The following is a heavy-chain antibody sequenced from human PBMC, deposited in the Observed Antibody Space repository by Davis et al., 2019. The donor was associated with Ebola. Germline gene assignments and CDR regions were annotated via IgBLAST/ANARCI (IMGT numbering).Heavy chain of an antibody. CDR3: ARRPRYSGRYYYYYGMDV. D-gene: IGHD1-26*01. CDR1: GYTFTSYD. Sequence: ASVKVSCKASGYTFTSYDINWVRQATGQGLEWMGWMNPNSGNTGYAQKFQGRVTMTRNTSISTAYMELSSLRSEDTAVYYCARRPRYSGRYYYYYGMDVWGQGTTVTVSS. V-gene: IGHV1-8*01. J-gene: IGHJ6*02. CDR2: MNPNSGNT.